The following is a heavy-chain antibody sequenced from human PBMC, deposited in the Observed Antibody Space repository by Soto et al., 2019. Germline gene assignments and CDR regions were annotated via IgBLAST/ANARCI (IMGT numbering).Heavy chain of an antibody. J-gene: IGHJ5*02. V-gene: IGHV4-31*03. D-gene: IGHD2-15*01. CDR1: GGSISRGGYY. CDR2: IYYSGST. CDR3: AKDALGYCSGGSCYSWLDP. Sequence: SETLSLTCTVSGGSISRGGYYWSWIRQHPGKGLEWIGYIYYSGSTYYNPSLKSRVTISVDTSKNQFSLKLSSVTAADTAVYYCAKDALGYCSGGSCYSWLDPWGQGTLVTVSS.